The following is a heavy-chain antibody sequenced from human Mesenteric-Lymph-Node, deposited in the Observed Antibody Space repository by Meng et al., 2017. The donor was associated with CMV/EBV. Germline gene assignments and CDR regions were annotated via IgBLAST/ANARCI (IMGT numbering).Heavy chain of an antibody. J-gene: IGHJ6*02. D-gene: IGHD6-13*01. V-gene: IGHV4-31*03. CDR2: LYYSGNT. Sequence: CNVSRGHISRGGYYWGWIRQHPGEGLEWIGYLYYSGNTYYNPSLKSRVTISVDTSKNKFSLKLSSVTAADTAVYYCARDSSSFMDVWGQGTTVTVSS. CDR3: ARDSSSFMDV. CDR1: RGHISRGGYY.